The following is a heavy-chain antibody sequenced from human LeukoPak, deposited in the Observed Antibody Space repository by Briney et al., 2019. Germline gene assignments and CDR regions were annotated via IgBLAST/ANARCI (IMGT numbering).Heavy chain of an antibody. J-gene: IGHJ6*02. D-gene: IGHD6-13*01. CDR3: AKGYSSSWAYYGMDV. Sequence: PGGSLRLSCAASGFTFDDYAMHWVRQAPGKGLEWVSGISWNSGSIGYADSVKGRFTISRDNAKNSLYLQMNSLRAEDTALYYCAKGYSSSWAYYGMDVWGQGTTVTVSS. CDR1: GFTFDDYA. CDR2: ISWNSGSI. V-gene: IGHV3-9*01.